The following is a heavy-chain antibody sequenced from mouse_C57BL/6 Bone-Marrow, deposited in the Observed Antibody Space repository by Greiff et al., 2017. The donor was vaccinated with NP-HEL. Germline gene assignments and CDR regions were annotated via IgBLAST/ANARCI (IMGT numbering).Heavy chain of an antibody. J-gene: IGHJ1*03. CDR2: IYPGDGDT. CDR1: GYAFSSYW. Sequence: QVQLQQSGAELVKPGASVKISCKASGYAFSSYWMNWVKQRPGKGLEWIGQIYPGDGDTNYNGKFKGKATLTAEKSSSTAYIQLSSLTSEDAAVYFCARRRDFYYGSSYNWYFDVGATGTTVTVSS. CDR3: ARRRDFYYGSSYNWYFDV. V-gene: IGHV1-80*01. D-gene: IGHD1-1*01.